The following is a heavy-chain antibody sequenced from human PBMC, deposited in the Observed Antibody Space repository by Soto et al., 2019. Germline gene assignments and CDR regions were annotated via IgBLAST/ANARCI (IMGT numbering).Heavy chain of an antibody. D-gene: IGHD2-15*01. J-gene: IGHJ6*03. Sequence: EVQLVESGGGLVQPGGSLRLSCAASGFTFSSYWMSWVRQAPGKGLEWVASIKQDGSEIYYGDSVKGRFTISRDNAKDSLYLQMSSLRVEETAVYYCAKNRVGGPPDVWGKGTTVTVSS. CDR3: AKNRVGGPPDV. CDR1: GFTFSSYW. V-gene: IGHV3-7*01. CDR2: IKQDGSEI.